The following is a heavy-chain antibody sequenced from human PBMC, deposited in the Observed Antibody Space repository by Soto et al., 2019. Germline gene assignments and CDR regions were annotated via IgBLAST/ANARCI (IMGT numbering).Heavy chain of an antibody. CDR3: ARDSSGSYTYNWFDP. D-gene: IGHD3-10*01. CDR1: GYTFTSYY. V-gene: IGHV1-46*01. J-gene: IGHJ5*02. Sequence: GASLKVSCKASGYTFTSYYMHWVRQAPGQGLEWMGIINPSGGSTSYAQKFQGRVTMTRDTSTSTVYMELSSLRSEDTAVYYCARDSSGSYTYNWFDPWGQGTLVTVSS. CDR2: INPSGGST.